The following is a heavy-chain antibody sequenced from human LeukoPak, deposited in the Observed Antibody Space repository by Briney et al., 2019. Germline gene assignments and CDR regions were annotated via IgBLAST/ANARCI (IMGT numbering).Heavy chain of an antibody. CDR3: AREKRVVRGPLDY. CDR2: ISSNGGST. J-gene: IGHJ4*02. Sequence: GGSLRLSCAASGFTFSSYAMHWVRQAPGKGLEYVSAISSNGGSTYYANSVKGRFTISRDNSKSTLYLQMGSLRAEDMAVYYCAREKRVVRGPLDYWGQGTLVTVSS. D-gene: IGHD3-10*01. CDR1: GFTFSSYA. V-gene: IGHV3-64*01.